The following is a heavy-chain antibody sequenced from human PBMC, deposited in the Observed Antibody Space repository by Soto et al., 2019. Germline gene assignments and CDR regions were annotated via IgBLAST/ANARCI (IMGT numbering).Heavy chain of an antibody. D-gene: IGHD5-12*01. CDR2: IIPILGIA. V-gene: IGHV1-69*04. Sequence: ASVKVSCTASGGTFSSYTISWVRQAPGQGLEWMGRIIPILGIANYAQKFQGRVTITADKSTSTAYMELSSLRSEDTAVYYCARDESGYDWGLAFDIWGQGTMVTVSS. CDR3: ARDESGYDWGLAFDI. CDR1: GGTFSSYT. J-gene: IGHJ3*02.